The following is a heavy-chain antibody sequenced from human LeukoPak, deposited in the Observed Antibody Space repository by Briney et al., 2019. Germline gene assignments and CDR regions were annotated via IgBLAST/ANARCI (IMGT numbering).Heavy chain of an antibody. V-gene: IGHV3-23*01. CDR1: GFTSSSYA. Sequence: GGSLRLSCAASGFTSSSYAMSWVRHAPGKGLEWVSGISGSGGSTYYADSVKGRFSISRDNSKNTLYLQLNSLRVEDTAEYYCAKAHGGSYHSGIDWGQGTLVIVSS. D-gene: IGHD2-8*01. CDR3: AKAHGGSYHSGID. J-gene: IGHJ4*02. CDR2: ISGSGGST.